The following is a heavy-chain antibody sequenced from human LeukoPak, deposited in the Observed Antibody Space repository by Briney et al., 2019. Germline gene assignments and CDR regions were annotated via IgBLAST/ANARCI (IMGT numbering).Heavy chain of an antibody. CDR2: IRYDGSYE. D-gene: IGHD3-10*01. CDR3: AKDRGAGRYFDL. V-gene: IGHV3-30*02. J-gene: IGHJ2*01. CDR1: GFTFTTYA. Sequence: GGSLRLSCAASGFTFTTYAIHWLRQAPGKGLGWVAFIRYDGSYEFYAESVQGRFTVSRDNSKNTLYLQMNSPTVEDTAFYYCAKDRGAGRYFDLWGRGTLVTVSS.